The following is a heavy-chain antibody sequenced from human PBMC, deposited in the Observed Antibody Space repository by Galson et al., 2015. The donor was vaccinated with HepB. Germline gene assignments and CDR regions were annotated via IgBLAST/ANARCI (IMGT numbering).Heavy chain of an antibody. CDR1: GYNFTSYW. V-gene: IGHV5-51*01. D-gene: IGHD2-21*02. J-gene: IGHJ3*02. CDR2: YFPGDSDT. Sequence: QSGAEVKKPGESLKISCKGSGYNFTSYWIGWVRQMPEKGLEWMGIYFPGDSDTRYSPSFQGQVTFSADKSISTAYLHLSSLKASDTAMYYCARFRVVTSHDAFDIWGQGTKVTVSS. CDR3: ARFRVVTSHDAFDI.